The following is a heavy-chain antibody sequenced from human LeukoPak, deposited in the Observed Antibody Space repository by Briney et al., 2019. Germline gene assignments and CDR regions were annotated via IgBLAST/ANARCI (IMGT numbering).Heavy chain of an antibody. CDR2: INAGNGNT. D-gene: IGHD3-22*01. CDR3: ARDFSGYYYYFDY. V-gene: IGHV1-3*01. CDR1: GYTFTIYA. Sequence: ASVKVSFTASGYTFTIYAMHWVRQAPGQRLEWMGWINAGNGNTKYSQKFQGRVTITRDTSARTAYMELSSLRSEDTAVYYCARDFSGYYYYFDYWGQGTLVTVSS. J-gene: IGHJ4*02.